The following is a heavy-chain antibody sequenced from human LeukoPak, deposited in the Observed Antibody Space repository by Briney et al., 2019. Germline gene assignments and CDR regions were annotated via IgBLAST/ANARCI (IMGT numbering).Heavy chain of an antibody. CDR2: ITSTSGTI. V-gene: IGHV3-48*02. CDR1: GLTFSTHS. Sequence: GGSLRLSCAASGLTFSTHSMNWVRQAPGKGLEWLSYITSTSGTIYYADSVKGRFTISRDNAKNSLYLQMNSLRDEDTAVYYCARVRGGNYQPLNFDYWGQGTLVTVSS. J-gene: IGHJ4*02. CDR3: ARVRGGNYQPLNFDY. D-gene: IGHD4/OR15-4a*01.